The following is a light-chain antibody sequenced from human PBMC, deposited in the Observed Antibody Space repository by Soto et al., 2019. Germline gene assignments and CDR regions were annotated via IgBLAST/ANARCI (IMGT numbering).Light chain of an antibody. CDR3: QQYHSFSFT. V-gene: IGKV1-5*01. Sequence: DIQMTQSPSSLSASVGGRVTITCRASQSITYWLAWYQQKPGRAPKLLIYDVFNLQSGVPSRFSGSGSGTEFTLTISSLRPDDSATYYCQQYHSFSFTFGQGTKVDIK. CDR2: DVF. CDR1: QSITYW. J-gene: IGKJ2*01.